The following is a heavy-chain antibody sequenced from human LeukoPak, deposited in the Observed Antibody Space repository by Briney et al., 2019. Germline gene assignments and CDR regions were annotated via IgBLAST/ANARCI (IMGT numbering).Heavy chain of an antibody. J-gene: IGHJ5*02. CDR1: GGSISSYY. V-gene: IGHV4-59*12. Sequence: PSETLSLTCTVSGGSISSYYWSWIRQPPGKGLEWIGYIYYSGSTNYNPSLKSRVTISVDTSKNQFSLKLSSVTAADTAVYYCARGKRRGLGVVINWFDPWGQGTLVTVSS. CDR3: ARGKRRGLGVVINWFDP. CDR2: IYYSGST. D-gene: IGHD3-3*01.